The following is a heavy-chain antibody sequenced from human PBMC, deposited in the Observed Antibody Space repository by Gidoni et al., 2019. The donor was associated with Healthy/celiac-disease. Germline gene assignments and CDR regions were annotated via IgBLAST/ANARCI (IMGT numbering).Heavy chain of an antibody. CDR3: ARSGNYVWGSPLLGGMDV. J-gene: IGHJ6*02. V-gene: IGHV3-30-3*01. CDR2: ISYDGSNK. Sequence: VQLVESGGGVVQPGRSLRLSCAASGFTFSSYAMHWVRQDPGKGLAWVAVISYDGSNKYDADSVKGRFTISRDNSKNTLYLQMNSLRAEDTAVYYCARSGNYVWGSPLLGGMDVWGQGTTVTVSS. CDR1: GFTFSSYA. D-gene: IGHD3-16*01.